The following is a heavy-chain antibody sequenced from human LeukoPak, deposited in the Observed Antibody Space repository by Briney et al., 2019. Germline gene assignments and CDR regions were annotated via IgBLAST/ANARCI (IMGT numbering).Heavy chain of an antibody. D-gene: IGHD3-10*01. Sequence: PSQTLSLTCTVSGGSISSGGYYWSWIRQHPGKGLEWIGYIYYSGSTYYNPSLKSRVTISVDTSKNQFSLKLSSVTAADTAVYYCARGPYYYGSGPGVLHWYFDLWGRGTLVTVSS. CDR1: GGSISSGGYY. V-gene: IGHV4-31*03. CDR2: IYYSGST. J-gene: IGHJ2*01. CDR3: ARGPYYYGSGPGVLHWYFDL.